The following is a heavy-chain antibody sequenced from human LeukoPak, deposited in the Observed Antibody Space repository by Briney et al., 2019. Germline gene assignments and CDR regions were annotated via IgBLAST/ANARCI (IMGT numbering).Heavy chain of an antibody. Sequence: GGSLRLSCAASGFTFEDYAMHWVRQAPGKGLEWVSGISWNSGTIGYADSVKGRFTISRDNAKNSLYLQMNSLRAEDMAVYYCARHLSGVTGYTYGRGIDYWGQGTLVTVSS. CDR1: GFTFEDYA. D-gene: IGHD5-18*01. CDR2: ISWNSGTI. CDR3: ARHLSGVTGYTYGRGIDY. J-gene: IGHJ4*02. V-gene: IGHV3-9*03.